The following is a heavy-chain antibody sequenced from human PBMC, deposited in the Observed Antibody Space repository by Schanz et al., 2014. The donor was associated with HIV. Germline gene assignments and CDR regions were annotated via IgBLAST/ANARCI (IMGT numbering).Heavy chain of an antibody. D-gene: IGHD2-21*02. Sequence: QVQLVQSGDEVKKPGASVKVSCRASGYTFTNYYIHWVRQAPGQGPEWMGWIDCSNGDTYYKKNFRGRVTMTRDTPITTVFMELSGLRSDDTAVYFCARNEFRLLPFDFWGQGTLVTVSS. J-gene: IGHJ4*02. CDR2: IDCSNGDT. V-gene: IGHV1-2*02. CDR3: ARNEFRLLPFDF. CDR1: GYTFTNYY.